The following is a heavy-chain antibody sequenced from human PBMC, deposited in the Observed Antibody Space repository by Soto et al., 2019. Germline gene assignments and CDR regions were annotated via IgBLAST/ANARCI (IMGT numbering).Heavy chain of an antibody. CDR2: ISYDGNNK. Sequence: PGGSLRLSCAVSGFTFSNYAIHWVRQAPGKGLEWVAVISYDGNNKYYADSVKGRFTVSRDNSKNTLYLQMNSLRAEDTAMYYCARDFSFSWERSSVSYYFDYWGQGTLVTVSS. D-gene: IGHD1-26*01. CDR3: ARDFSFSWERSSVSYYFDY. J-gene: IGHJ4*02. V-gene: IGHV3-30-3*01. CDR1: GFTFSNYA.